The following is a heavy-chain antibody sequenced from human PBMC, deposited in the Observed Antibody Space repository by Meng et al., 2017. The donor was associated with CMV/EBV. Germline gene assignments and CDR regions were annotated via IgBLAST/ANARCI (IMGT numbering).Heavy chain of an antibody. Sequence: GESLKISCAASGFTFSSYWMSWVRQAPGKGLEWVANIKQDGSEKYYVDSVKGRFTISRDNAKNSLYLQMNSLRAEDTAVYYCASQTTGYYGMDVWGQGTTVTVSS. D-gene: IGHD4-17*01. J-gene: IGHJ6*02. CDR1: GFTFSSYW. CDR2: IKQDGSEK. CDR3: ASQTTGYYGMDV. V-gene: IGHV3-7*01.